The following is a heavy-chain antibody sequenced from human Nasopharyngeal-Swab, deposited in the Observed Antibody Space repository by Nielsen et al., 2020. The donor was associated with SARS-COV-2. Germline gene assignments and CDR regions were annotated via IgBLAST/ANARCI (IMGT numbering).Heavy chain of an antibody. CDR2: IYYSGST. J-gene: IGHJ6*02. V-gene: IGHV4-39*01. D-gene: IGHD3-10*01. CDR3: ALGNARFGEFCRMDV. Sequence: SETLFLTCTVSGDSISSSSYYWGWIRQPPGKGLEWIGSIYYSGSTYYNPSLKSRVTISVDTSKNQFSLKLSSVTAADTAVYYCALGNARFGEFCRMDVWGQGTTVTVSS. CDR1: GDSISSSSYY.